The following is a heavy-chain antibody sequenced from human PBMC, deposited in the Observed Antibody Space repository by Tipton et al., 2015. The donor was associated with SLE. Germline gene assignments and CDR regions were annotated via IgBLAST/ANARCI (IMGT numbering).Heavy chain of an antibody. CDR1: GLSISDYH. V-gene: IGHV4-38-2*01. CDR3: ARAQYGPDYFDY. Sequence: LRLSCAASGLSISDYHMDWVRQAPGKGLEWIGSIYYSGRTYYNPSLKSRVTISIDTSKKQFSLKLSSVTAADTALYYCARAQYGPDYFDYWGQGTLVTVSS. D-gene: IGHD4-17*01. CDR2: IYYSGRT. J-gene: IGHJ4*02.